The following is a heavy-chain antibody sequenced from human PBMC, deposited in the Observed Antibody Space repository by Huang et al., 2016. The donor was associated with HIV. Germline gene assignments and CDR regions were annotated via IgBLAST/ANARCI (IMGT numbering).Heavy chain of an antibody. CDR2: IHYSGRT. J-gene: IGHJ6*02. V-gene: IGHV4-59*01. CDR1: GGSMSSYY. Sequence: QVQLQESGPGLVKPSETLSLTCTVSGGSMSSYYWSWIRQPPGKGLGWIGYIHYSGRTNYHPSLKSRVTTSVDTSKNQFFLKLSSVTAADTAVYYCARGGPYSRDYYYYGMDVWGQGTTVTVSS. D-gene: IGHD6-13*01. CDR3: ARGGPYSRDYYYYGMDV.